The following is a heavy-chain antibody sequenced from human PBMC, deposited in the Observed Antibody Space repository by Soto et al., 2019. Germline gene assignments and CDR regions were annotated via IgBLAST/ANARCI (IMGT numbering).Heavy chain of an antibody. D-gene: IGHD1-20*01. CDR2: TRDKANRYTT. CDR1: GFTFSEHY. CDR3: ARRDQSRRITFDY. Sequence: VQLVASGGGFVQPGGSLRLSCAASGFTFSEHYMDWVRQAPWKGLEWVGRTRDKANRYTTEYAASVKGRFTISRDDSKNSLYLQMNSLKTEDTAVYYCARRDQSRRITFDYWGQGTLVTVAS. J-gene: IGHJ4*02. V-gene: IGHV3-72*01.